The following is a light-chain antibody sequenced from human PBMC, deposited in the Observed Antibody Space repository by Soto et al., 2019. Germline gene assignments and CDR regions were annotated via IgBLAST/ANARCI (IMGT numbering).Light chain of an antibody. CDR1: QALTNF. Sequence: DIQMTQSPTSLAASVGDRVTISCQASQALTNFLNWYQQKPGEAPKLLIYDTTTLEEGVPSRFSGGGSGTDFTCTINGLQPEDAAIYSCQQYVNLPYTFGQGTKLEIK. V-gene: IGKV1-33*01. CDR3: QQYVNLPYT. CDR2: DTT. J-gene: IGKJ2*01.